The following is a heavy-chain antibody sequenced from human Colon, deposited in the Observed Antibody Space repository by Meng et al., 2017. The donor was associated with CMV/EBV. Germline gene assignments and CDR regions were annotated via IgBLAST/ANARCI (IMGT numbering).Heavy chain of an antibody. V-gene: IGHV3-33*06. CDR1: SSDG. J-gene: IGHJ4*02. D-gene: IGHD2-2*01. Sequence: SSDGRWWVHQAPREGLVWVVVVCYDGSNNSYAASVKSRFTISIDNSKNTLYLQMNSLSAEDTAVYYCAKDPRYCSSCCCYEGAFFDSWGQGTLVTVSS. CDR3: AKDPRYCSSCCCYEGAFFDS. CDR2: VCYDGSNN.